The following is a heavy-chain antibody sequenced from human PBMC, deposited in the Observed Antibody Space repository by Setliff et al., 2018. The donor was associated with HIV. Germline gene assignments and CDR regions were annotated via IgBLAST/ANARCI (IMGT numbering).Heavy chain of an antibody. J-gene: IGHJ3*02. CDR3: ARHKVAMSMLVVQDPGPFDN. CDR1: GNSFANHW. V-gene: IGHV5-51*01. Sequence: GESLKISCRAFGNSFANHWIAWVRQMPGKGPEWVGFIYTGDSGTQYNPAFQGRVTISADKSIKTVYLQWASLQRSDTAMYYCARHKVAMSMLVVQDPGPFDNWGQGTMVTVSS. CDR2: IYTGDSGT. D-gene: IGHD2-21*01.